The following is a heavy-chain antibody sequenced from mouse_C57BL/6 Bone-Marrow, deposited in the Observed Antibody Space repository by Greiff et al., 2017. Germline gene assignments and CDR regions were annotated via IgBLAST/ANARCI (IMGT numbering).Heavy chain of an antibody. D-gene: IGHD1-1*01. CDR2: IYPRSGNT. J-gene: IGHJ1*03. V-gene: IGHV1-81*01. CDR1: GYTFTSYG. CDR3: ARSGYYCSSYGGYFDV. Sequence: QVQLKESGAELARPGASVKLSCKASGYTFTSYGISWVKQRTGQGLEWIGEIYPRSGNTYYNEKFKGKATLTADKSSSTAYMELRSLTSEDSAVYFCARSGYYCSSYGGYFDVWGTGTTVTVSS.